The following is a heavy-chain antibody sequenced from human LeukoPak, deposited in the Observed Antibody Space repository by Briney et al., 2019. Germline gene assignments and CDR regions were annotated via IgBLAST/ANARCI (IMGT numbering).Heavy chain of an antibody. V-gene: IGHV1-2*02. CDR1: GYTFTGYY. Sequence: ASVKVSCKASGYTFTGYYMHWVRQAPGQGLEWMGWIIPNSGGTNYAQKFQGRVTMTRDTSISTAYMELSRLRSDDTAVYYCVRSGRITIFGVVISGGFDYWGQGTLVTVSS. D-gene: IGHD3-3*01. J-gene: IGHJ4*02. CDR2: IIPNSGGT. CDR3: VRSGRITIFGVVISGGFDY.